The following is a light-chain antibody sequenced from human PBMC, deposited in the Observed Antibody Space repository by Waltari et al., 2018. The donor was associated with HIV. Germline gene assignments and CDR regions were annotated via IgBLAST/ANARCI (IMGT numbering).Light chain of an antibody. CDR2: EVS. J-gene: IGLJ1*01. Sequence: QSALTQPASVSGPPGQSITIPCPGTSSDVGSYNLVSWYQQHPGNAPNLMIYEVSTRPSGVSNRFSGSKSGNTASLTISGLQAEDEADYYCCSYAGSSTYVFGTGTKVTVL. V-gene: IGLV2-23*02. CDR3: CSYAGSSTYV. CDR1: SSDVGSYNL.